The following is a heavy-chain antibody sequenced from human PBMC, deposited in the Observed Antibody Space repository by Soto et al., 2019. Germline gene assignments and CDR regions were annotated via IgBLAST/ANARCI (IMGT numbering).Heavy chain of an antibody. CDR3: ARDVGVVVAASQPLEDYYYGMDV. V-gene: IGHV1-18*01. J-gene: IGHJ6*02. CDR1: GYTFTSYG. CDR2: ISAYNGNT. D-gene: IGHD2-15*01. Sequence: ASVKVSCKASGYTFTSYGISWVRQAPGQGLEWMGWISAYNGNTNYAQKLQGRVTMTTDTSTSTAYMELRSLRSDDTAVYYCARDVGVVVAASQPLEDYYYGMDVWGQGTTVTVSS.